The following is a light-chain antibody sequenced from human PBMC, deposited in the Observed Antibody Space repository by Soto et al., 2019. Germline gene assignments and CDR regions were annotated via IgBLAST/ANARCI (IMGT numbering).Light chain of an antibody. V-gene: IGKV3-15*01. Sequence: EIVMTQSPATLSVSPGERATLSCRASQSVDSNLAWYQQKPGQAPRLLIYDASNRAPAIPARFSGSGSGTEFTLTISSLQSEDFAVYYCQQCSNWPLTFGGGTKVEIK. CDR1: QSVDSN. CDR3: QQCSNWPLT. J-gene: IGKJ4*01. CDR2: DAS.